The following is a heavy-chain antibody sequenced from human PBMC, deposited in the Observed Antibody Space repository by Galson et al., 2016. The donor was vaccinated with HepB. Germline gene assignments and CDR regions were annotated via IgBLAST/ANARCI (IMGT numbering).Heavy chain of an antibody. CDR1: GFNFSDYY. D-gene: IGHD3-16*01. J-gene: IGHJ6*01. Sequence: SLRLSCAASGFNFSDYYMNCVRQAPGMGLEWVSYISDNNTYANYADSVKGRFTNSRDNAKNSLYLQMNSLRAEDRAVYYCARDLGLHQGPIGLPPGTLLQEHLWG. CDR3: ARDLGLHQGPIGLPPGTLLQEHL. CDR2: ISDNNTYA. V-gene: IGHV3-11*06.